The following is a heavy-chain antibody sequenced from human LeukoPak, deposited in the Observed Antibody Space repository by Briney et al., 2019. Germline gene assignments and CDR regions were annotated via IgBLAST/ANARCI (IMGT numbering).Heavy chain of an antibody. Sequence: PSETLSLTCTVSGGSISSYYWSWIRQPPGKGLEWIGYIYYSGSTNYNPSLKSRVTISVDTSKNQFSLQLSSVTAADTAVYYCTRVTYSSGWLDYWGQGTLVTVSS. V-gene: IGHV4-59*01. CDR3: TRVTYSSGWLDY. CDR2: IYYSGST. CDR1: GGSISSYY. D-gene: IGHD6-19*01. J-gene: IGHJ4*02.